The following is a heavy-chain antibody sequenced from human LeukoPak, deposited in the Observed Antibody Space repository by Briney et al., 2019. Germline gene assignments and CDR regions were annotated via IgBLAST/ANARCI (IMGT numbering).Heavy chain of an antibody. Sequence: PSETLSLTCTVSGGSISSYYWSWIRQPPGKGLEWIGEINHSGSTNYNPSLKSRVTISVDTSKNQFSLKLSSVTAADTAVYYCARRVIPDYWGQGTLVTVSS. CDR3: ARRVIPDY. V-gene: IGHV4-34*01. J-gene: IGHJ4*02. D-gene: IGHD2-2*02. CDR2: INHSGST. CDR1: GGSISSYY.